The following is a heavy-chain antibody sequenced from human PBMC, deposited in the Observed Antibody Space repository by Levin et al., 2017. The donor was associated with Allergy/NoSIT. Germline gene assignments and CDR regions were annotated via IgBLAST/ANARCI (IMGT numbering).Heavy chain of an antibody. CDR3: TTQDRGEDYDFWSGFSKAPHY. D-gene: IGHD3-3*01. CDR1: GFTFGDYA. J-gene: IGHJ4*02. CDR2: IRSKAYGGTT. Sequence: GGSLRLSCTASGFTFGDYAMSWVRQAPGKGLEWVGFIRSKAYGGTTEYAASVKGRFTISRDDSKSIAYLQMNSLKTQDSAVYYCTTQDRGEDYDFWSGFSKAPHYWGQRTLVTVSS. V-gene: IGHV3-49*04.